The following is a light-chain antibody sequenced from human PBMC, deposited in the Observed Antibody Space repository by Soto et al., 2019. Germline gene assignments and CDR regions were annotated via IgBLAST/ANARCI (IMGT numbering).Light chain of an antibody. CDR3: QETNSFPRT. Sequence: DIQMTQSPSSVSASVGDRVTITCRASQDINNWLAWHQKKQCKAPTLLIYSTFNLQGGVPPRFSGSGSGTDFTLTISSLQPEYFATYYYQETNSFPRTFAQGTKLVIK. J-gene: IGKJ2*01. CDR1: QDINNW. CDR2: STF. V-gene: IGKV1-12*01.